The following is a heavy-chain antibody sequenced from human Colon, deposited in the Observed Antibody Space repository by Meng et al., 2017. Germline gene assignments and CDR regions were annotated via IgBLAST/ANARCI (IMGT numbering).Heavy chain of an antibody. Sequence: SGPTLVKPTQTLTLTCSCSGFLLTTSGVGVGWIRQPPGKALEWLALIYWDDDKRHSPSLKNRPTITRNISKNRVVLTMTSVDPADTATYYCVRRAKDYPYIPYWGQGTLVTVSS. D-gene: IGHD4/OR15-4a*01. CDR1: GFLLTTSGVG. CDR3: VRRAKDYPYIPY. CDR2: IYWDDDK. V-gene: IGHV2-5*02. J-gene: IGHJ4*02.